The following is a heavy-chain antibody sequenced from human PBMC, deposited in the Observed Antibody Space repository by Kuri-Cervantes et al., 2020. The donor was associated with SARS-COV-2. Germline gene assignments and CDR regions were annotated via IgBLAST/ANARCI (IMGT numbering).Heavy chain of an antibody. D-gene: IGHD5-12*01. V-gene: IGHV5-51*04. CDR2: IYPGDSDT. CDR3: ARRRSGSGYERNGYYLDY. Sequence: GSLRLSCKGSGNSFTSYWNGWVRQMPGKGLEWRGIIYPGDSDTRYRPSFQGHVTISADKPISTAYLQWSSLKASDTAMYDCARRRSGSGYERNGYYLDYWGQGTRVTVSS. CDR1: GNSFTSYW. J-gene: IGHJ4*02.